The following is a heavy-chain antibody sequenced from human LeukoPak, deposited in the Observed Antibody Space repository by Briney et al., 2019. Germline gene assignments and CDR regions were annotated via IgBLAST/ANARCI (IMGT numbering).Heavy chain of an antibody. D-gene: IGHD6-25*01. CDR1: GFTFSSYG. Sequence: GGSLRLSCAASGFTFSSYGMHWVRQAPGKGLEWVAVISYDGSNKYYADSVKGRFTISRDNSKNTLYLQMNSLRAEDTAVYYCASGLISAAIDNWGQGTLVTVSS. CDR2: ISYDGSNK. J-gene: IGHJ4*01. V-gene: IGHV3-30*03. CDR3: ASGLISAAIDN.